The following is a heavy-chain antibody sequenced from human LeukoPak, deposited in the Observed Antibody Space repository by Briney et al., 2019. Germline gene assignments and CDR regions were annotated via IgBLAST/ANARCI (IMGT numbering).Heavy chain of an antibody. V-gene: IGHV4-34*01. J-gene: IGHJ6*03. CDR1: GGSFSGYY. Sequence: PSETLSLTCAVYGGSFSGYYWSWIRQPPGKGLEWIGEINHSGSTNYNPSLKSRVTIPVDTSKNQFSLKLSSVTAADTAVYYCARVLLVGDNWNFGYYYYYMDVWGKGTTVTVSS. CDR2: INHSGST. D-gene: IGHD1-7*01. CDR3: ARVLLVGDNWNFGYYYYYMDV.